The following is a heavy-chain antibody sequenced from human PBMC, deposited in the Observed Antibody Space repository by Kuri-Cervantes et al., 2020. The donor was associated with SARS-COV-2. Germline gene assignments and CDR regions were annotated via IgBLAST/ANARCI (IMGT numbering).Heavy chain of an antibody. CDR3: ARVRDGYNPALDY. D-gene: IGHD5-24*01. Sequence: GGSLRLSCETSGFAFNKYGMNWVRQAPGKGPEWVALIRYDGSNTFYGDDVKGRFTISRDNAKNSLYLQMNSLRAEDTAVYYCARVRDGYNPALDYWGQGTLVTVSS. J-gene: IGHJ4*02. V-gene: IGHV3-30*02. CDR2: IRYDGSNT. CDR1: GFAFNKYG.